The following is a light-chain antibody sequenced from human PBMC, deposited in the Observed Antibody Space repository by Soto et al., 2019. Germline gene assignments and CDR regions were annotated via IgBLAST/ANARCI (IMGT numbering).Light chain of an antibody. CDR1: QSVSSN. CDR2: GAS. CDR3: QQYNSWPPST. Sequence: EIVMTQSPATLSVSPGERATLSCRASQSVSSNLAWYQQKPAQAPRLLIYGASTRATGIPARFSGSGSGTEFTLTLSSLQSEDFEVYYCQQYNSWPPSTFGQGTRLEIK. J-gene: IGKJ5*01. V-gene: IGKV3-15*01.